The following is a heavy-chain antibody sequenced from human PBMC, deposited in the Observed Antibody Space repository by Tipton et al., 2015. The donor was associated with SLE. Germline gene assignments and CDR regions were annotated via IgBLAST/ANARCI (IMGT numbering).Heavy chain of an antibody. CDR2: IYSSGDR. J-gene: IGHJ1*01. Sequence: TLSLTCTVSGGSISFDYWGWFRQSAGRGLEWIGRIYSSGDRDYNPSLRSRVTMSIDASQNRVSLRLKSVTAADTAVYYCATNGHGETYEFFTEYLRHWGQGTLVTVSS. D-gene: IGHD5-12*01. V-gene: IGHV4-4*07. CDR1: GGSISFDY. CDR3: ATNGHGETYEFFTEYLRH.